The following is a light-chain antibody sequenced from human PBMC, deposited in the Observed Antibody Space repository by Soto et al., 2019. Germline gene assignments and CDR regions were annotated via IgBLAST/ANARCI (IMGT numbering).Light chain of an antibody. J-gene: IGLJ3*02. V-gene: IGLV2-14*01. Sequence: QSVLTQPASVSGSPGQSITISCTGASSEVVGYNYVSWYQYFPGRAPKLIIYEVSHRPSGVSSRFSGAKSGNTASLTISGLQAEDEADYYCMSYTSSRTLTFGGGTQLTVL. CDR3: MSYTSSRTLT. CDR2: EVS. CDR1: SSEVVGYNY.